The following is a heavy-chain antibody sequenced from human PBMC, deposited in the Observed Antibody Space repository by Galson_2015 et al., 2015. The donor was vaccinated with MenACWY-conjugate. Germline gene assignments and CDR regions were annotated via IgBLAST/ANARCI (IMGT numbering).Heavy chain of an antibody. CDR3: VRHSGIAGTGTRRMDV. Sequence: SLRLSCAASGFTFSSYSMYWVRQALGKGLEWVSYISSSSSTIYYADSVKGRLTISRDNAKNSVYLQMNSLRAEDTAVYHCVRHSGIAGTGTRRMDVWGQGTTVTVSS. V-gene: IGHV3-48*04. D-gene: IGHD6-13*01. CDR1: GFTFSSYS. J-gene: IGHJ6*02. CDR2: ISSSSSTI.